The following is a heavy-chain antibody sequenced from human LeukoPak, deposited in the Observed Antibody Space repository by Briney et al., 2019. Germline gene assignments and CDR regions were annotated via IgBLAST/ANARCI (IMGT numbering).Heavy chain of an antibody. CDR1: GNTFTSYD. V-gene: IGHV1-8*01. D-gene: IGHD5-24*01. J-gene: IGHJ4*02. CDR3: ARDERSSIDY. Sequence: ASVKVSCKASGNTFTSYDINWVRRATGQGLEWMGWMNPNSGNTGFAQKFQGRVTMTTDTSTSTAYMELRSLRSDDTAVYYCARDERSSIDYWGQGTLVTVSS. CDR2: MNPNSGNT.